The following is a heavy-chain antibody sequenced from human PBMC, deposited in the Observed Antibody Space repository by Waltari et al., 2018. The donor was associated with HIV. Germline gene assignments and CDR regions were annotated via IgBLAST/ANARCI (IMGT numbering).Heavy chain of an antibody. Sequence: EVQLLESGGGLVQPGGSLRLSCAASGFPFTKYWMSWVRQASGEGLEWVAKIKEDGSEEHDLDSLKGRFTIIRDNAKNSLFMEMHSLRVEDTAIYYCTRGALYSSRYDAFDIWGQGTEVIVSS. CDR1: GFPFTKYW. CDR2: IKEDGSEE. J-gene: IGHJ3*02. D-gene: IGHD5-12*01. CDR3: TRGALYSSRYDAFDI. V-gene: IGHV3-7*01.